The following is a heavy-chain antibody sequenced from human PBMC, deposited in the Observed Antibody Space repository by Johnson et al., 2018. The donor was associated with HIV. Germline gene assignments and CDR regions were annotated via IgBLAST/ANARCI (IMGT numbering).Heavy chain of an antibody. D-gene: IGHD3-22*01. Sequence: QVQLVESGGGVVQPERSLRLSCAASEFSFSTYAMRWVRQAPGKGLEGVAVISDDGTNTDYADAVKGRFTISRDTSKNTLYLQVNSLRDEDTAVYYCARGRITMIGVDLRGGGFDIWGQGTTVTVSS. V-gene: IGHV3-30-3*01. J-gene: IGHJ3*02. CDR3: ARGRITMIGVDLRGGGFDI. CDR2: ISDDGTNT. CDR1: EFSFSTYA.